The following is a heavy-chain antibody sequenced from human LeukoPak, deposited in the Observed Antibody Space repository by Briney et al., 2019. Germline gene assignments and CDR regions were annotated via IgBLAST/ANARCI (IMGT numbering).Heavy chain of an antibody. Sequence: GGSLRLSCAASGFTFSSYAMSWVRQAPGKGLEWVSAISGSGGSTYYADSVKGRFTISRDNSKNTLYLQMNSLRAEGTAVYYCAKVVLRFLEWLPLFDYWGQGTLVTVSS. CDR1: GFTFSSYA. CDR2: ISGSGGST. CDR3: AKVVLRFLEWLPLFDY. D-gene: IGHD3-3*01. J-gene: IGHJ4*02. V-gene: IGHV3-23*01.